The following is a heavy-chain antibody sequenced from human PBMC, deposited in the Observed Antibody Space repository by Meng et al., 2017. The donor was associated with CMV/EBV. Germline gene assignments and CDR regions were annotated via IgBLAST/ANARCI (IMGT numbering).Heavy chain of an antibody. V-gene: IGHV3-21*01. D-gene: IGHD4-11*01. J-gene: IGHJ6*02. CDR2: ISSSSSYI. CDR3: ARDDSPTYSNLNYYYYYGMDV. CDR1: GFTFSSYS. Sequence: GASLKISCAASGFTFSSYSMNWVRQAPGKGLEWVSSISSSSSYIYYADSVKGRFTISRDNAKNSLYLQMNSLRAEDTAVYYCARDDSPTYSNLNYYYYYGMDVWGQGTTVTVSS.